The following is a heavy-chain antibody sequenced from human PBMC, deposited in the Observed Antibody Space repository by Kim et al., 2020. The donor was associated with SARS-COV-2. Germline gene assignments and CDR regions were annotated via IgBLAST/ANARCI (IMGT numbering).Heavy chain of an antibody. CDR3: ATLLQSRGYSYGYVYYGMDV. CDR2: ISAYNGNT. Sequence: ASVKVSCKASGYTFTSYGISWVRQAPGQGLEWMGWISAYNGNTNYAQKLQGRVTMTTDTSTSTAYMELRSLRSDDTAVYYCATLLQSRGYSYGYVYYGMDVWGQGTTVTVSS. J-gene: IGHJ6*02. V-gene: IGHV1-18*01. D-gene: IGHD5-18*01. CDR1: GYTFTSYG.